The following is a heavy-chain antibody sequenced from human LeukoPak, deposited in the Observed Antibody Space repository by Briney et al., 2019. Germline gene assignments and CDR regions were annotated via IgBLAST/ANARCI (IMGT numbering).Heavy chain of an antibody. CDR3: ARDPSSYGDIGMDV. CDR2: IYPGDSDT. J-gene: IGHJ6*02. D-gene: IGHD5-18*01. CDR1: GYSFTSYW. V-gene: IGHV5-51*07. Sequence: GESPKISCKGSGYSFTSYWIGWVHQIPGEGLEWMRIIYPGDSDTRYSPSFQGQVTISADKSISTAYLQWSSLKASDTAMYYCARDPSSYGDIGMDVWGQGTTVTVSS.